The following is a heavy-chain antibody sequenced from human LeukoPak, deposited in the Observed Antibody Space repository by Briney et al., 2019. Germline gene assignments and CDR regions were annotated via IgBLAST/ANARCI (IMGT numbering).Heavy chain of an antibody. CDR1: GFTFSSYA. CDR2: ISGSGGST. J-gene: IGHJ4*02. D-gene: IGHD2-15*01. CDR3: AKGGCSGGSCYYPYYFDY. Sequence: GGSLRLSCAASGFTFSSYAMSWVRQAPGKELEWVSAISGSGGSTYYADSVKGRFTISRDNSKNTLYLQMNSLRAEDTAVYYCAKGGCSGGSCYYPYYFDYWGQGTLVTVSS. V-gene: IGHV3-23*01.